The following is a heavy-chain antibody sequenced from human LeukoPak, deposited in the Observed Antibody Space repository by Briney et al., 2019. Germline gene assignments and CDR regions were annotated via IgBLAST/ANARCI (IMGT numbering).Heavy chain of an antibody. Sequence: GGSLRLSCAASGFTFSSYSMNWVRQAPGKGLEWVSGITNSGGKTFYADSVMGRFTISRDNSKNTLYLQMNSLRAEDTAVYYCAKDRVGNSYLFDSWGLGTLVTVSS. CDR3: AKDRVGNSYLFDS. D-gene: IGHD1-26*01. J-gene: IGHJ4*02. CDR1: GFTFSSYS. CDR2: ITNSGGKT. V-gene: IGHV3-23*01.